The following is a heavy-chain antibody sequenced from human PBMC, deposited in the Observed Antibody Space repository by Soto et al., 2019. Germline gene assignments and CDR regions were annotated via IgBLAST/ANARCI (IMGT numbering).Heavy chain of an antibody. J-gene: IGHJ5*02. D-gene: IGHD2-15*01. V-gene: IGHV4-39*01. CDR2: IYYSGST. CDR3: ARHSLLGYCSGGSCSRSNWFDP. CDR1: GGSISSSSYY. Sequence: SETLSLTCTVSGGSISSSSYYWGWIRQPPGKGLEWIGSIYYSGSTYYNPSLKSRVTISVDTSKNQFSLKLSSVTAADTAVYYCARHSLLGYCSGGSCSRSNWFDPWGQGTLVTVSS.